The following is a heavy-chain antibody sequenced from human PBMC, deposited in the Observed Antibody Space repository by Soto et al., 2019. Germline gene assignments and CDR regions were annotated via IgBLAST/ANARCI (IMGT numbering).Heavy chain of an antibody. V-gene: IGHV1-69*01. D-gene: IGHD2-2*01. CDR2: IIPIFGTA. CDR3: ARGTRGDIVVVPAAVDAFDI. Sequence: QVQLVQSGAEVKKPGSSMKVSCKASGGTFSSYAISWVRQAPGQGLEWMGGIIPIFGTANYAQKFQGRVTITADESTSTAYMELSSLRSEDTAVYYCARGTRGDIVVVPAAVDAFDIWGQGTMVTVSS. CDR1: GGTFSSYA. J-gene: IGHJ3*02.